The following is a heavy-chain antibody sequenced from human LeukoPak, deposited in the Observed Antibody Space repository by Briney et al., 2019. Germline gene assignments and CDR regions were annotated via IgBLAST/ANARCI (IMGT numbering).Heavy chain of an antibody. CDR1: GYTFTSYG. J-gene: IGHJ6*03. CDR3: ARDGYDFWSGYYTPAYYYYMDV. D-gene: IGHD3-3*01. CDR2: ISAYNGNT. Sequence: ASVKVSCKASGYTFTSYGISWVRQAPGQGLEWMGWISAYNGNTNYAQKLQGRVTMTTDTSTSTAYMELRSLRSDDTAVYYCARDGYDFWSGYYTPAYYYYMDVWGKGTTVTVSS. V-gene: IGHV1-18*01.